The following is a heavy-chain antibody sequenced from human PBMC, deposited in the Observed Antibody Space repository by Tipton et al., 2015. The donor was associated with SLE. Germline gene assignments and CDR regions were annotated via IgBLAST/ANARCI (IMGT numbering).Heavy chain of an antibody. J-gene: IGHJ1*01. CDR1: GGSFSGYY. CDR3: AREGYSSSWYNEYFQH. D-gene: IGHD6-13*01. CDR2: INHSGST. V-gene: IGHV4-34*01. Sequence: TLSLTCAVYGGSFSGYYWSWIRQPPGKGLEWIGEINHSGSTNYNPSLKSRVTISVDTSKNQFSLKLSSVTAADTAVYYCAREGYSSSWYNEYFQHWGQGTLVTVSS.